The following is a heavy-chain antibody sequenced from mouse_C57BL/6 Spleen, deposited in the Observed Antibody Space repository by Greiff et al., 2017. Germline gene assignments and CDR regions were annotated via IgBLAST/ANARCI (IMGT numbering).Heavy chain of an antibody. J-gene: IGHJ4*01. D-gene: IGHD2-10*02. CDR2: IYPGSGNT. CDR1: GYTFTDYY. CDR3: ARSGYDAMDY. Sequence: VQLQQSGAELVRPGASVKLSCKASGYTFTDYYINWVKQRPGQGLEWIARIYPGSGNTYYNEKFKGKATLTAEKSSSTAYMQLSSLTSEDSAVYFCARSGYDAMDYWGQGTSVTVSS. V-gene: IGHV1-76*01.